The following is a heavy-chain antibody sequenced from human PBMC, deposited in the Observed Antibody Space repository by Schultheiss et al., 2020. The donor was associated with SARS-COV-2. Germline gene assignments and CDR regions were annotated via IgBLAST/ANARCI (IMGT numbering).Heavy chain of an antibody. V-gene: IGHV3-23*01. CDR1: GFTFSSYA. CDR3: TRDEGYYYGMDV. Sequence: GGSLRLSCAASGFTFSSYAMSWVRQAPGKGLEWVSAISGSGGSTYYADSVKGRFTISRDNSKNTLYLQMNSLRAEDTAVYYCTRDEGYYYGMDVWGQGTTVTVSS. CDR2: ISGSGGST. J-gene: IGHJ6*02.